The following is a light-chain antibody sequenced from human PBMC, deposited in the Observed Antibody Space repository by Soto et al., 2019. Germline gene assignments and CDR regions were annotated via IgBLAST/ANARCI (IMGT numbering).Light chain of an antibody. CDR3: CSYAGSYTVV. Sequence: QSALTQPRSVSGSPGQSVTISCTGTSSDVGGYNSVSWYQQHPGKVPKLMLYDVLKRPSGVPDRFSGSKSGNTASLTISGLQAEDEADYYCCSYAGSYTVVFGGGTKLTVL. J-gene: IGLJ2*01. CDR2: DVL. V-gene: IGLV2-11*01. CDR1: SSDVGGYNS.